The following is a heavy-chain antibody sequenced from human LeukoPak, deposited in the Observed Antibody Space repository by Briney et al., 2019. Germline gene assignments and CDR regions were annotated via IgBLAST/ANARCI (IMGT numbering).Heavy chain of an antibody. CDR2: IYPGDSDT. CDR3: ARLPITGTTDNWFDP. Sequence: GESLKISCKGSGYSFTSCWIGWVRQMPGKGLEWMGIIYPGDSDTRYSPSFQGQVTISADKSISTAYLQWSSLKASDTAMYYCARLPITGTTDNWFDPWGQGTLVTVSS. CDR1: GYSFTSCW. J-gene: IGHJ5*02. V-gene: IGHV5-51*01. D-gene: IGHD1-20*01.